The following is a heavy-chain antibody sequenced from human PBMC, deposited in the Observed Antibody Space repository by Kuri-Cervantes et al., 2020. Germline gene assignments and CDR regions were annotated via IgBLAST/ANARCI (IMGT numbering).Heavy chain of an antibody. Sequence: GESLKISCAASGFTFSSYAMHWVRQAPGKGLEWVAVISYDGSNKYYAGSVKGRFTISRDNSKNTLYLQMNSLRAEDTAVYYCARTRGWRENGMDVWGQGTTVTVSS. CDR2: ISYDGSNK. CDR3: ARTRGWRENGMDV. V-gene: IGHV3-30-3*01. CDR1: GFTFSSYA. D-gene: IGHD1-26*01. J-gene: IGHJ6*02.